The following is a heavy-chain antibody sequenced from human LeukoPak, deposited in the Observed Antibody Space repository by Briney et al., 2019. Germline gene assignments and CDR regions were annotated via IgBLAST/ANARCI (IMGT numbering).Heavy chain of an antibody. CDR2: ISASGGST. J-gene: IGHJ6*02. D-gene: IGHD6-25*01. CDR1: GFTFSNTA. Sequence: GGSLRLSCAASGFTFSNTAMSWVRQAPGKGLEWVSSISASGGSTYYADSVKGRFTISRDNSKNTLYLQMNSLRAEDTAVYYCAKSRGGGCYYDGMDVWGQGTTVTVSS. V-gene: IGHV3-23*01. CDR3: AKSRGGGCYYDGMDV.